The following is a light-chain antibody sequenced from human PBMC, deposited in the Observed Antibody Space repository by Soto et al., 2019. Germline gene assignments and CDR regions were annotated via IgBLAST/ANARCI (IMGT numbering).Light chain of an antibody. Sequence: EIVMTQSPATLSVSPGDRVTLSCRASQNIDNNLAGYQQRPGQPPRLLIYGASTRANGIPARFNGSGSGTEFTLTISSVQYEDFAVYCCQQYNNWPPLTVGGGTKVEIK. V-gene: IGKV3D-15*01. J-gene: IGKJ4*01. CDR1: QNIDNN. CDR3: QQYNNWPPLT. CDR2: GAS.